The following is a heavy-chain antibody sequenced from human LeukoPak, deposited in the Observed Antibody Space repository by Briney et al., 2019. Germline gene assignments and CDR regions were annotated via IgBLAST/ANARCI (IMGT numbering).Heavy chain of an antibody. Sequence: ASVTVSCTASGYTFTSYGISWVRQAPGQGLEWMGWISAYNGNTNYAQKFQGRVTMTRNTSISTAYMELSSLRSEDTAVYYCARGRGLRLIYYYYGMDVWGQGTTVTVSS. D-gene: IGHD3-3*01. CDR1: GYTFTSYG. J-gene: IGHJ6*02. V-gene: IGHV1-18*01. CDR2: ISAYNGNT. CDR3: ARGRGLRLIYYYYGMDV.